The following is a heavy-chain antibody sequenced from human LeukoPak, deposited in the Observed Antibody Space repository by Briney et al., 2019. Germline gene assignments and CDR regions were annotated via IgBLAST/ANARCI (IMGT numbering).Heavy chain of an antibody. V-gene: IGHV3-30*03. Sequence: GGSLRLSCAVSGFTFSTYGMHWVRQAPGKGLEWVALISYDGSVKYYADSVKGRFTISRDNSKDTQYLQMNSLRTEDTAVYYCATEHALDAFDIWGQGTMVTVSS. CDR3: ATEHALDAFDI. J-gene: IGHJ3*02. CDR2: ISYDGSVK. D-gene: IGHD1-26*01. CDR1: GFTFSTYG.